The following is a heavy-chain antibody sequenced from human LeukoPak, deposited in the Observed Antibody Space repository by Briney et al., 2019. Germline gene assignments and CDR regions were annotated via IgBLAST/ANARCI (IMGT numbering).Heavy chain of an antibody. J-gene: IGHJ4*02. D-gene: IGHD6-13*01. CDR1: GGSTSSGGYY. CDR3: ARVDIAAAGSMDY. Sequence: PSETLSLTCTVSGGSTSSGGYYWSWIRQHPGKGLEWIGYIYYSGSTYYNPSLKSRITISVDTSKNQFSLKLSSVTAADTALYYCARVDIAAAGSMDYWGQGTLVTVSS. V-gene: IGHV4-31*03. CDR2: IYYSGST.